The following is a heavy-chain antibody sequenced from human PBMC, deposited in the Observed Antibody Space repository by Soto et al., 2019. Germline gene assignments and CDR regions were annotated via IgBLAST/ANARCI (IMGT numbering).Heavy chain of an antibody. CDR3: ARVATAMTYDF. D-gene: IGHD2-21*02. Sequence: PGGSLRLSCAASGFSLSTNTMHSVRQVPGKGLEWVASISNDGRRKYYADFVKGRFTISRDTANNILYLEMDSLRAEDTSLYYCARVATAMTYDFWGQGTQVTVSS. CDR2: ISNDGRRK. J-gene: IGHJ4*02. CDR1: GFSLSTNT. V-gene: IGHV3-30*04.